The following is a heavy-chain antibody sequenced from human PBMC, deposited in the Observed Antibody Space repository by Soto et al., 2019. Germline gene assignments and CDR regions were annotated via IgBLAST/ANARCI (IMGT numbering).Heavy chain of an antibody. CDR3: AKGYTLVDTTIPLDF. J-gene: IGHJ4*02. CDR2: ISYDGSNA. V-gene: IGHV3-30*18. Sequence: SGGSLRLSCAASGFTFISYGIHWVRQAPGKGLEWVAVISYDGSNADYADSVKGRFTISRDNSKNTLYLQMDSLRAEDTAVYYCAKGYTLVDTTIPLDFWGQGALVTVSS. CDR1: GFTFISYG. D-gene: IGHD5-18*01.